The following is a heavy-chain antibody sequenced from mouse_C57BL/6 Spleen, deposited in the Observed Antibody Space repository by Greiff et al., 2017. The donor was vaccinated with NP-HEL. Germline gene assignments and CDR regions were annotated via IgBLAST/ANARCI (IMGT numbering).Heavy chain of an antibody. Sequence: EVQLQQSGPELVKPGASVKISCKASGYTLTDYYMNWVKQSHGKSLEWIGDINPNNGGTSYNQKFKGKATLTVDKSSSTAYMELRSLTSEDSAVYYCAREIYDYYYFDYWGQGTTLTVSS. J-gene: IGHJ2*01. D-gene: IGHD2-4*01. CDR3: AREIYDYYYFDY. CDR1: GYTLTDYY. V-gene: IGHV1-26*01. CDR2: INPNNGGT.